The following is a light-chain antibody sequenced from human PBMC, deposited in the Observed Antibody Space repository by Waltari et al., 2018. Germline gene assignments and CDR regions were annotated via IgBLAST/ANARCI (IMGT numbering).Light chain of an antibody. Sequence: DIVMTQSTDSLGVSLGERATINWTSSQSVLSSSNNKNYLSWYQQKPGQPPKMIIYWASTRESGVPDRFSGSGSGTDFTLTISSLQAEDVAVYYCLQTYVSPYTFGQGTNLEI. CDR1: QSVLSSSNNKNY. J-gene: IGKJ2*01. V-gene: IGKV4-1*01. CDR3: LQTYVSPYT. CDR2: WAS.